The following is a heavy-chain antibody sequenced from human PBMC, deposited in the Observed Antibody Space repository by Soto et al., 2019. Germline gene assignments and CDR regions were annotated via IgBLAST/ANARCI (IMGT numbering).Heavy chain of an antibody. CDR3: ARPFYDCSGGSCPFDY. J-gene: IGHJ4*02. D-gene: IGHD2-15*01. V-gene: IGHV3-23*01. CDR1: GFSFSSYA. Sequence: GGSLRLSCAASGFSFSSYAMSWVRQAPGKGLEWVSAIVGSGGSTNYADSVKGRFTISRDNSKNTLSLQMNSLRAEDTAVYYCARPFYDCSGGSCPFDYWGQGTLVTVSS. CDR2: IVGSGGST.